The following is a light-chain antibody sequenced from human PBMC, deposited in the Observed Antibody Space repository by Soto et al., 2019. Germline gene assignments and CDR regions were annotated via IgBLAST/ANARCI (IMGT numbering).Light chain of an antibody. V-gene: IGKV3-20*01. J-gene: IGKJ1*01. CDR3: QKYGGSQTWT. Sequence: EIVLTQSPGTLSLSPGERATLSCRASQSVSSSYLAWYQQKPGQAPRLLIHGASSRATGIPDRFSGSGSGTDFTLTISRLEPEDFAVYYCQKYGGSQTWTFGQGTKMEIK. CDR2: GAS. CDR1: QSVSSSY.